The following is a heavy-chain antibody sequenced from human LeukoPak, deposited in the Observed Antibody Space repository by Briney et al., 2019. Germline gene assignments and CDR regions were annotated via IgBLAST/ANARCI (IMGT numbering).Heavy chain of an antibody. V-gene: IGHV4-4*02. CDR2: IYHSGST. CDR1: GGSISSSNW. Sequence: PSETLSLTCAVSGGSISSSNWWSWVRQPPGKGLEWIGSIYHSGSTYYNPSLKSRVTISVDTSKNQFSLKLSSVTAADTAVYYCARQMIVVVVFDYWGQGTLVTVSS. D-gene: IGHD3-22*01. J-gene: IGHJ4*02. CDR3: ARQMIVVVVFDY.